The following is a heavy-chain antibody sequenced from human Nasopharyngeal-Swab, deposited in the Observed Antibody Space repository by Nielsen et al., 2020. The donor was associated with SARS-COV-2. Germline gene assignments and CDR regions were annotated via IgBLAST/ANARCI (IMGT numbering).Heavy chain of an antibody. Sequence: GGSLRLSCAASGFTFSSYAMSWVRQAPGKGLEWVSAISGSGGSTYYADSVKGRFTISRDNSKNTLYLQVNSPRAEDTAVYYCAKDYTSSSGGGGGFDSWGQGALVTVSS. CDR1: GFTFSSYA. CDR2: ISGSGGST. J-gene: IGHJ4*02. CDR3: AKDYTSSSGGGGGFDS. V-gene: IGHV3-23*01. D-gene: IGHD6-6*01.